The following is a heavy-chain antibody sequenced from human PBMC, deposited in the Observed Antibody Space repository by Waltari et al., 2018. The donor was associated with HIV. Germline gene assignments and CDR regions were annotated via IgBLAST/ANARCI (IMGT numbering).Heavy chain of an antibody. CDR3: ARDRNYYYDSSGYFFNAFDI. V-gene: IGHV4-61*02. D-gene: IGHD3-22*01. J-gene: IGHJ3*02. Sequence: QVQLQESGPGLVKPSQTLSLTCTVSGGPISCGIYYWSWIRQPAGKGLEWIGRIYTSGSTNYNPSLKSRVTISVDTSKNQFSLKLSSVTAADTAVYYCARDRNYYYDSSGYFFNAFDIWGQGTMVTVSS. CDR1: GGPISCGIYY. CDR2: IYTSGST.